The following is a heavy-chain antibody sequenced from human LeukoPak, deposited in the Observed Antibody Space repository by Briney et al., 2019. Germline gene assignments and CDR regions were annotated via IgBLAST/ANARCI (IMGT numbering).Heavy chain of an antibody. CDR3: ARFDSSGYSLDY. D-gene: IGHD3-22*01. CDR1: GYTFAAYY. V-gene: IGHV1-2*02. J-gene: IGHJ4*02. Sequence: SVKVSCKASGYTFAAYYMHWVRQAPGQGLEWMGWINPSSGGTDYAQNFQGRVTMTRDTSISTAYMELSRLRSDDTAVYYCARFDSSGYSLDYWGQGTLVTVSS. CDR2: INPSSGGT.